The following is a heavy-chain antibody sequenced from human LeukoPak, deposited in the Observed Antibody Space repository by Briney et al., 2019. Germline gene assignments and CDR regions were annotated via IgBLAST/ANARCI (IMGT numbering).Heavy chain of an antibody. J-gene: IGHJ4*02. Sequence: PGGSLRLSCAASGFTFSSYSMNWVRPAPGKGLEWVSSISSSSSYIYYADSVKGRFTISRDNAKNSLYLQMNSLRAEDTAVYYCARDIYGGNSYYFDYWGQGTLVTVSS. CDR3: ARDIYGGNSYYFDY. CDR2: ISSSSSYI. V-gene: IGHV3-21*01. CDR1: GFTFSSYS. D-gene: IGHD4-23*01.